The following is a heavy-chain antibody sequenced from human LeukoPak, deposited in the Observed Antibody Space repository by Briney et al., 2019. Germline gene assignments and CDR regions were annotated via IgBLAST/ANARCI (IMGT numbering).Heavy chain of an antibody. CDR2: IIPIFGTA. Sequence: ASVKVSCKASGGTFSSYSMSWVRQAPGQGLEWMGGIIPIFGTANYAQKFQGRVTITADKSTSTADIELSSLRSEDTAVFYCARDGHIAAASNSQRGSWFDPWGQGTLVTVSS. D-gene: IGHD6-13*01. CDR1: GGTFSSYS. V-gene: IGHV1-69*06. J-gene: IGHJ5*02. CDR3: ARDGHIAAASNSQRGSWFDP.